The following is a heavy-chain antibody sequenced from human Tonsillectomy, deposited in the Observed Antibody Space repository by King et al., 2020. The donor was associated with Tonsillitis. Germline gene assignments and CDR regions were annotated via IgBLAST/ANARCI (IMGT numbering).Heavy chain of an antibody. J-gene: IGHJ1*01. D-gene: IGHD5-18*01. CDR3: GGGYSYGSSYN. V-gene: IGHV3-64*01. CDR2: ISTNGGTT. CDR1: GFTFSNYP. Sequence: VQLVESGGGLVQPGGSLRLSCAASGFTFSNYPMRWVRQAPGKGLEYVSAISTNGGTTYYANSVKGRFTISRDNSKNTLYLQMGSLRAEDMAVYYCGGGYSYGSSYNWGPGTLVSLSS.